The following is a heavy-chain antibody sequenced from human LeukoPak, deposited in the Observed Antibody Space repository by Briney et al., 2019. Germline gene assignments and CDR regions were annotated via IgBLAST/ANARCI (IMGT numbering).Heavy chain of an antibody. V-gene: IGHV3-74*01. CDR1: GFTFRGHW. D-gene: IGHD3-10*01. J-gene: IGHJ4*02. CDR3: VRSLLGVNDY. CDR2: TNPDGSIT. Sequence: GGSLRLSCAASGFTFRGHWMHWVRQAPGKGLVWVSRTNPDGSITTYADSVKGRFTISRDNAKNTLYLQMNSLRAEETAVYYCVRSLLGVNDYWGQGTLITVSS.